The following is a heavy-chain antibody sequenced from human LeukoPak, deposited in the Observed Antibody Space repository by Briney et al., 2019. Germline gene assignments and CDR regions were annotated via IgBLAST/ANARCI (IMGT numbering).Heavy chain of an antibody. Sequence: GGSLRLSCAASGFTFSSYWMHWVRQAPGKGLVWVSRINSDGSSTSYADSVKGRFTISRDNAKNTLYLQMNSLRAEDTAVYYCARVTTGYSSGWYGAFDIWGQGTMVTVSP. CDR1: GFTFSSYW. J-gene: IGHJ3*02. V-gene: IGHV3-74*01. D-gene: IGHD6-19*01. CDR2: INSDGSST. CDR3: ARVTTGYSSGWYGAFDI.